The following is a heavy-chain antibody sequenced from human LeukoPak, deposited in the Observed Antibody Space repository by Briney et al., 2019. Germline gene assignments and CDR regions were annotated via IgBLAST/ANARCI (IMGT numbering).Heavy chain of an antibody. J-gene: IGHJ4*02. V-gene: IGHV1-18*04. CDR1: GYTFTGYY. CDR3: ARSDRYGPTPFDY. CDR2: ISAYNGNT. D-gene: IGHD5-18*01. Sequence: ASVKVSYKASGYTFTGYYMHWVRQAPGQGLEWMGWISAYNGNTNYAQKLQGRVTMTTDTSTSTAYMELRSLRSDDTAVYYCARSDRYGPTPFDYWGQGTPVTVSS.